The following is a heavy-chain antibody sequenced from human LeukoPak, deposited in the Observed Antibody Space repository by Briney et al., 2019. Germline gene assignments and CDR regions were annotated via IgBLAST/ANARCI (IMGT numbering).Heavy chain of an antibody. CDR1: GYTFTKHY. J-gene: IGHJ4*02. Sequence: ASVKVSCTTSGYTFTKHYIHWVRQAPGQGLDWMGVISPSGATTNYAQSFQGRITMTRDTSTSTVYMELSSLRSEDTAVYFCAGAVADAEGSGYWGQGTVVTVSS. CDR3: AGAVADAEGSGY. D-gene: IGHD6-19*01. V-gene: IGHV1-46*01. CDR2: ISPSGATT.